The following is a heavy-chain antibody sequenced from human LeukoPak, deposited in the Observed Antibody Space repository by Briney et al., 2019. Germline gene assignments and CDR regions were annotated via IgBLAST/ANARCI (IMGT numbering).Heavy chain of an antibody. J-gene: IGHJ4*02. CDR2: IKQDGSEK. CDR1: GFPFSRYW. V-gene: IGHV3-7*01. CDR3: ARDQNKGRLETGLGY. Sequence: GGSLRLSCAAPGFPFSRYWMNWIRQAPGKGLEWVANIKQDGSEKYYVDSVKGRFTISRDNAKNSLYLQMNSLRAEDTAVYYCARDQNKGRLETGLGYWGQGTLVTVSS.